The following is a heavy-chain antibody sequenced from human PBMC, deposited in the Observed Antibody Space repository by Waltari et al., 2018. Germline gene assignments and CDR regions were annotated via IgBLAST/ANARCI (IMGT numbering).Heavy chain of an antibody. CDR1: GGTFSSYG. CDR2: ILPICGTA. D-gene: IGHD3-10*01. J-gene: IGHJ4*02. V-gene: IGHV1-69*12. Sequence: QVQLVQSGAEVKKPGSSVKVSCKPSGGTFSSYGISWLRQAPGQGLEWMGGILPICGTASYAEKFQGRVTITADDSTTTASMELRSLRTEHTAMYYCARANVGSHWACDYWGQGTLVTVSS. CDR3: ARANVGSHWACDY.